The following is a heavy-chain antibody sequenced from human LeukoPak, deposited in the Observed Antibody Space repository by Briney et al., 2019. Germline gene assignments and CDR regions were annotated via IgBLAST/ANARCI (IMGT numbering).Heavy chain of an antibody. CDR2: INPSGGST. CDR3: ARGGTTTLYYFDS. J-gene: IGHJ4*02. Sequence: ASVKVSCKASGYTFTRHYMHWLRQAPGQGLEWMGIINPSGGSTTYAQQFQGRVTMTMDTSTSTLYMELNSLRSEDTAVYYGARGGTTTLYYFDSWGQGTLVTVSS. V-gene: IGHV1-46*01. CDR1: GYTFTRHY. D-gene: IGHD1-1*01.